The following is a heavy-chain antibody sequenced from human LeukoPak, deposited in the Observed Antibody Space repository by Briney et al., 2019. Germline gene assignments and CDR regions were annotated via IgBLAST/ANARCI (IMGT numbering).Heavy chain of an antibody. D-gene: IGHD5-12*01. J-gene: IGHJ4*02. CDR3: ASNEYSGPYYFDY. CDR2: IYYSGST. Sequence: SETLSLTCTVSGYSITSAYYWGWIRQPPGKGLEWIGYIYYSGSTNYNPSLKSRVTISVDTSENQFSLKLSSVTAADTAVYYCASNEYSGPYYFDYWGQGTLVTVSS. CDR1: GYSITSAYY. V-gene: IGHV4-61*01.